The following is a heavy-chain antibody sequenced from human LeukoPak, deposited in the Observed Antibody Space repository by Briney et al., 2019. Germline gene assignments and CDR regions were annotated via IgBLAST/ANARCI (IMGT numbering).Heavy chain of an antibody. V-gene: IGHV4-34*01. CDR3: STSCYRYVWRGSGY. J-gene: IGHJ4*02. Sequence: SETLSLTCAVYGGSFSGYYWSWIRQPPGKGLEWIGEINHSGSTNYNPSLKSRVTTSVDTSKNQFSLKLSSVTAADPEGGCSSTSCYRYVWRGSGYWGQGTLVTVSS. CDR1: GGSFSGYY. D-gene: IGHD2-2*01. CDR2: INHSGST.